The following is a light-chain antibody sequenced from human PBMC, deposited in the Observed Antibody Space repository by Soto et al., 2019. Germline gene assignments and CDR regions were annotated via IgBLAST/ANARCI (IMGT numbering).Light chain of an antibody. CDR1: QSISSW. Sequence: DIQMTQSPSILSASVGDRVTITCRASQSISSWLAWYQQKPGKAPKLLIYDASSFESGVPSRFSGSGSGTEFTLTISSLQPDDFATYYCQQYNSYSTFGQGTKVDI. CDR2: DAS. J-gene: IGKJ1*01. V-gene: IGKV1-5*01. CDR3: QQYNSYST.